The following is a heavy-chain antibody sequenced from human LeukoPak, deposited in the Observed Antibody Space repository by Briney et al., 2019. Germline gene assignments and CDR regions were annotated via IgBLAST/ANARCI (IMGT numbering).Heavy chain of an antibody. V-gene: IGHV3-66*01. Sequence: PGGSLRLSCAASGFTVSSNYMSWVRQAPGKGLEWVSVIYSGGSTYYADSVKGRFTISRDNSKNTLYLQMNSLRAEDTAVYYCARDRTYLGVGVTAFDYWGQGTLVTVSS. CDR1: GFTVSSNY. D-gene: IGHD2-21*01. J-gene: IGHJ4*02. CDR2: IYSGGST. CDR3: ARDRTYLGVGVTAFDY.